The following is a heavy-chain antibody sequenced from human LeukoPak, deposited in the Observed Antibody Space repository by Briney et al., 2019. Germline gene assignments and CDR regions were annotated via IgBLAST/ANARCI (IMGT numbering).Heavy chain of an antibody. J-gene: IGHJ5*02. CDR1: GGSISYYY. V-gene: IGHV4-59*01. D-gene: IGHD3-9*01. CDR2: IYYTGST. Sequence: SETLSLTCTVSGGSISYYYWTWIRQSPGKGLEWIWQIYYTGSTYYNPSLKRRVTISVDTSRNQFSLNLTSVTAADTAVYYCARGGTYNDILSFDPWGQGNLVTVSS. CDR3: ARGGTYNDILSFDP.